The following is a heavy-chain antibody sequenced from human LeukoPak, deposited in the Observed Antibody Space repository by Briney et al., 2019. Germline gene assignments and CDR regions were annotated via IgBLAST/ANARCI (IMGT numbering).Heavy chain of an antibody. D-gene: IGHD4-17*01. CDR2: IYSSGST. Sequence: PGGSLRLSCAASGFTVSSNYMSWVRQAPGKGLEWVSVIYSSGSTYYADSVKGRFTISRDNSKNTLYLQMNSLRAEDTAVYYCAKSGDSFAFDIWGQGTMVTVSS. CDR3: AKSGDSFAFDI. J-gene: IGHJ3*02. CDR1: GFTVSSNY. V-gene: IGHV3-66*01.